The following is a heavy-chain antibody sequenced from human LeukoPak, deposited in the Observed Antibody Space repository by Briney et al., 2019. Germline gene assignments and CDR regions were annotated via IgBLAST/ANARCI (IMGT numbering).Heavy chain of an antibody. CDR1: GFTFGSYW. D-gene: IGHD5-18*01. J-gene: IGHJ6*03. Sequence: GGSLRLSCAASGFTFGSYWMSWVRQAPGKGLEWVANIKQDGREKFYVDSVKGRFTISRDNAKNSLYLQMNSLRAEDTAVYYCARGNSGYSYGYGIYYYYYYMDVWGKGTTVTVSS. CDR3: ARGNSGYSYGYGIYYYYYYMDV. CDR2: IKQDGREK. V-gene: IGHV3-7*01.